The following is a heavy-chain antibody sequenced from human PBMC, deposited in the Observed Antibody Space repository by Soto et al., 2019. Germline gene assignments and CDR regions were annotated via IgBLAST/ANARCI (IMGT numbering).Heavy chain of an antibody. Sequence: VXSVKGSCKTSGYTFTAYGLAWLRQAPVQRPEWMGWVSTNNADTNYAQKFQGRVTMTTETSTRTTYMELRSLRSDDTAVYYCARELNTDPSAYYSFAYWGQGTLVTVSS. CDR1: GYTFTAYG. CDR3: ARELNTDPSAYYSFAY. J-gene: IGHJ4*02. D-gene: IGHD3-22*01. V-gene: IGHV1-18*01. CDR2: VSTNNADT.